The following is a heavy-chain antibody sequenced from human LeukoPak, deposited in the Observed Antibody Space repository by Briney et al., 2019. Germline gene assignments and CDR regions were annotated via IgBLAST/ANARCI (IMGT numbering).Heavy chain of an antibody. Sequence: GASVKVSCKTSGYTFSSFGITWVRQAPGQRLEWMGWINAGNGNTRYSQKFQGRVTLTRDTSASTVYMELSSLRYEDTAVYYCARYYYDTTDPGGFDCWGQGTLVTVSS. CDR2: INAGNGNT. CDR1: GYTFSSFG. V-gene: IGHV1-3*01. J-gene: IGHJ4*02. D-gene: IGHD3-22*01. CDR3: ARYYYDTTDPGGFDC.